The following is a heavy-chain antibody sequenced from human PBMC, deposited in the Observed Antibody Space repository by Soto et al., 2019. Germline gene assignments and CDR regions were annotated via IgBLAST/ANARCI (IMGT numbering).Heavy chain of an antibody. CDR1: GGTFSSYT. J-gene: IGHJ2*01. CDR2: IIPILGIA. CDR3: ARETSTGHAWYFDL. V-gene: IGHV1-69*08. Sequence: QVQLVQSGAEVKKPGSSVKVSCKASGGTFSSYTISWVRQAPGQGLEWMGRIIPILGIANYAQKFQGRVTITADKSTSTAYMELSSLRSEDTAVYYCARETSTGHAWYFDLWGRGTLVTVSS. D-gene: IGHD1-1*01.